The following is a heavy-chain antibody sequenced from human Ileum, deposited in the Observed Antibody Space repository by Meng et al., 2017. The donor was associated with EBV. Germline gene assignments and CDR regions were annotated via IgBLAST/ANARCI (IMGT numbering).Heavy chain of an antibody. CDR3: ARDKVVPAAIGHY. V-gene: IGHV3-11*01. CDR1: GFTFCDYD. CDR2: ISSSSSTI. Sequence: LGGSGRGLVKPGGALRLPCAASGFTFCDYDMSWFRQAPGKGLKWVSYISSSSSTIYYADSVKGRLTISRDNAKNSLYLQMNSLRAEYTSMYYCARDKVVPAAIGHYWGQGILVTVSS. D-gene: IGHD2-2*01. J-gene: IGHJ4*02.